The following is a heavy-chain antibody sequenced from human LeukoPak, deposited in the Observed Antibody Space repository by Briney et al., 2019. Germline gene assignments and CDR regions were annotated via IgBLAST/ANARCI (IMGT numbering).Heavy chain of an antibody. D-gene: IGHD6-6*01. V-gene: IGHV3-23*01. CDR3: AKGTEYSSSSGYFDY. J-gene: IGHJ4*02. CDR2: ISGSGGST. CDR1: GFTFSSYA. Sequence: GGSLRLSCAASGFTFSSYAMSWVRQAPGKGLEWVSAISGSGGSTYYADSVKGRFIISRDNSKNTLYLQMNSLRAEDTAVYYCAKGTEYSSSSGYFDYWGQGTLVTVSS.